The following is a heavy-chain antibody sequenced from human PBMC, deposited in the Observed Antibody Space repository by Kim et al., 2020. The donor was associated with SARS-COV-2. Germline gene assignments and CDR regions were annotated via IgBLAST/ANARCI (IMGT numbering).Heavy chain of an antibody. CDR1: GFTFSSCA. J-gene: IGHJ6*01. D-gene: IGHD3-10*01. CDR2: ISYDGSNK. CDR3: ARDPWVLLRGLSYYYYG. Sequence: GGSLRLSCAASGFTFSSCAMRWVRQAPGKGLEWVAVISYDGSNKNYADSVKGRFTISRDNSKNTLYLQMNSLRAEDTALYDCARDPWVLLRGLSYYYYG. V-gene: IGHV3-30-3*01.